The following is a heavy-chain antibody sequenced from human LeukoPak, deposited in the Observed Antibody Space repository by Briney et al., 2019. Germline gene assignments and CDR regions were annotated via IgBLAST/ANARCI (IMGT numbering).Heavy chain of an antibody. CDR3: AKVDHSGWYEY. V-gene: IGHV3-23*01. CDR2: ISGSGGST. CDR1: GFTFSSYA. J-gene: IGHJ4*02. Sequence: GGSLRLSCAASGFTFSSYAMSWVRQAPGKGLKWVSAISGSGGSTYYADSVKGRFTISRDNSKNTLYLQMNSLRAEDTAVYYCAKVDHSGWYEYWGQGTLVTVSS. D-gene: IGHD6-19*01.